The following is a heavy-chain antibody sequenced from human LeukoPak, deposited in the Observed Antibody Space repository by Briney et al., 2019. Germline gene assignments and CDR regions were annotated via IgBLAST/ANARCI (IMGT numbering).Heavy chain of an antibody. CDR3: AKDLSPTYDFWSGYSRSVDY. CDR1: GFTFSSYA. D-gene: IGHD3-3*01. V-gene: IGHV3-23*01. Sequence: GGSLRLSCAASGFTFSSYAMSWVSQAPGKGLEWVSAISGSGGSTYYADSVKGRFTISRDNSKNTLYLQMNSLRAEDTAVYYCAKDLSPTYDFWSGYSRSVDYWGQGTLVTVSS. CDR2: ISGSGGST. J-gene: IGHJ4*02.